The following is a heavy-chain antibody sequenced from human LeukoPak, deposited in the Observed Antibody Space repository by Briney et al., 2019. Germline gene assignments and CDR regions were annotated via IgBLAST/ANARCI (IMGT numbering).Heavy chain of an antibody. V-gene: IGHV4-61*01. CDR3: ARQDCSSTSCYPQSYYYYGMDV. Sequence: SETLSLTCTVSGGSFSSGSYYWSWIRQPPGKGLEWIGYIYYSGSTNYNPSLKSRVTISVDTSKNQFSLKLSSVTAADTAVYYCARQDCSSTSCYPQSYYYYGMDVWGQGTTVTVSS. J-gene: IGHJ6*02. CDR2: IYYSGST. D-gene: IGHD2-2*01. CDR1: GGSFSSGSYY.